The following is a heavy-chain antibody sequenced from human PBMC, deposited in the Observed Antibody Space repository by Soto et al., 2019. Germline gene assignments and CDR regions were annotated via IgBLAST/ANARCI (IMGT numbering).Heavy chain of an antibody. J-gene: IGHJ4*02. CDR2: LSGSGDRT. D-gene: IGHD5-18*01. CDR3: AKGSRWLQLGQLDS. CDR1: GSTFSNFA. Sequence: GGSLRLSCATSGSTFSNFAMSWVRQAPGRGLEWVSGLSGSGDRTYYADSVKGQFIISRDNSKNTLYLQMDRLSAGDTAPYYCAKGSRWLQLGQLDSWGQGTQVTVSS. V-gene: IGHV3-23*01.